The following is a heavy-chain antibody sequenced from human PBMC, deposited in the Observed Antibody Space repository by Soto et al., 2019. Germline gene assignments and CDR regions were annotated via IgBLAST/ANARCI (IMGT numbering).Heavy chain of an antibody. V-gene: IGHV3-23*01. Sequence: GGSLRLSCAASGFTFSSYAMSWVRQAPGKGLEWVSAISGSGGSTYYADSVKGRFTISRDNSKNTLYLQMNSLRAEDTAVYYCAKDPGYSYGFPYYYGMDVWGQGTTVTVS. CDR1: GFTFSSYA. D-gene: IGHD5-18*01. CDR3: AKDPGYSYGFPYYYGMDV. CDR2: ISGSGGST. J-gene: IGHJ6*02.